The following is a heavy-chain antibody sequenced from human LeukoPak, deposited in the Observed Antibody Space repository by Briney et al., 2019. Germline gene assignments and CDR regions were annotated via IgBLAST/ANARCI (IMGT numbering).Heavy chain of an antibody. CDR3: ARVTSGWYVEDLEGDDY. J-gene: IGHJ4*02. CDR2: FDPEDGET. D-gene: IGHD6-19*01. V-gene: IGHV1-24*01. CDR1: GYTLTELS. Sequence: ASVKVSCKVSGYTLTELSMHWVRQAPGKGLEWMGGFDPEDGETIYAQKFQGRVTITADKSTSTAYVELSSLRSEDTAVYYCARVTSGWYVEDLEGDDYWGQGTLVTVSS.